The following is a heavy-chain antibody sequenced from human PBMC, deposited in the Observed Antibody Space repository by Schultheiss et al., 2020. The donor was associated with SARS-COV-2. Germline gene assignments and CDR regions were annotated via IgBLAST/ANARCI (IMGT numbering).Heavy chain of an antibody. Sequence: GGSLRLSCAASGFMFSLYSMNWVRQAPGKGLEWVSYISGGSTTIYYSDSVKGRFTISRDNAKNSLYLQMNSLRDEDTAMYYCARGIPAASELFDSWGQGTLVTVSS. V-gene: IGHV3-48*02. CDR2: ISGGSTTI. D-gene: IGHD6-13*01. J-gene: IGHJ4*02. CDR3: ARGIPAASELFDS. CDR1: GFMFSLYS.